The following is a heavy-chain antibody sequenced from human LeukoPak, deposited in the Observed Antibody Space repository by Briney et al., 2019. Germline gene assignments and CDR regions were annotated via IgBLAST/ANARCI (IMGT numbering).Heavy chain of an antibody. CDR2: INPNSGGT. V-gene: IGHV1-2*02. CDR1: GYTFTGYY. Sequence: ASVKVSCKASGYTFTGYYMHWVRQAPGQGLEWMGWINPNSGGTNYAQKFQGSVTMTRDTSISTVYMELSRLRSDDTAVYYCASHRSSGRKAYDEYWGQGTLVTVSS. CDR3: ASHRSSGRKAYDEY. D-gene: IGHD1-26*01. J-gene: IGHJ4*02.